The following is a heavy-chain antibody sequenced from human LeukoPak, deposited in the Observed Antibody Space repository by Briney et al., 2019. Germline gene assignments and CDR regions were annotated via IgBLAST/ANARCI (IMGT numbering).Heavy chain of an antibody. D-gene: IGHD2-21*02. J-gene: IGHJ4*02. CDR2: ISSSSSYI. V-gene: IGHV3-21*01. CDR3: ARDHLPLAYCGGDCYRTPDY. Sequence: GGSLRLSCAASGFTFSSYSMNWVRQAPGKGLEWVSSISSSSSYIYYADSVKGRFTISRDNAKNSLYLQMNSLRAEDTAVYYCARDHLPLAYCGGDCYRTPDYWGQGTLVTVSS. CDR1: GFTFSSYS.